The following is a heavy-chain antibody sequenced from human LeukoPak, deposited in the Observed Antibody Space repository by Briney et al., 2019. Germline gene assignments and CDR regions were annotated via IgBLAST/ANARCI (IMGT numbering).Heavy chain of an antibody. V-gene: IGHV4-30-4*01. D-gene: IGHD2-2*02. J-gene: IGHJ6*02. CDR3: AAGYCSSTSCYTGFYYYGMDV. CDR2: IYYSGST. CDR1: GGSISNGDYY. Sequence: SQTLSLTCTVSGGSISNGDYYWSWIRQPPGKGVEWVGYIYYSGSTYYNPSLKSRVTISVDTSKNQFSLKLSSVTAADTAVYYCAAGYCSSTSCYTGFYYYGMDVWGQGTTVTVSS.